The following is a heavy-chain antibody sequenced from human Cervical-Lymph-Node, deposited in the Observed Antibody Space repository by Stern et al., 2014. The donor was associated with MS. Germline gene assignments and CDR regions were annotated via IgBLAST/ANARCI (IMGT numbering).Heavy chain of an antibody. D-gene: IGHD4-23*01. J-gene: IGHJ4*02. CDR3: ARGRGGNYRYYFDY. CDR2: ISSGGSYI. V-gene: IGHV3-21*01. Sequence: VQLVESGGGLVKPGGSLRLSCAASGFTFSSYSMNWVRQAPGKGLEWVASISSGGSYIYYAASLKGRFTISRDNAKNSLYLQMNSPRAEDTAVYYCARGRGGNYRYYFDYWGQGTLVTVSS. CDR1: GFTFSSYS.